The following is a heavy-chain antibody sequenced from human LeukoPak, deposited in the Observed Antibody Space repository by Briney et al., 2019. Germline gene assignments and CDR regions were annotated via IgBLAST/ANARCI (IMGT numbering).Heavy chain of an antibody. CDR2: IYYSGST. Sequence: SETLSLTCTVSGGSTSNYYWSWIRQPPGKGLEWIGYIYYSGSTNHNPSLKSRVTISVDTSKNQFSLKLSSVTAADTVVYYCARYSSSWSYYYYYMDVWGKGTTVTVSS. CDR1: GGSTSNYY. D-gene: IGHD6-13*01. J-gene: IGHJ6*03. CDR3: ARYSSSWSYYYYYMDV. V-gene: IGHV4-59*01.